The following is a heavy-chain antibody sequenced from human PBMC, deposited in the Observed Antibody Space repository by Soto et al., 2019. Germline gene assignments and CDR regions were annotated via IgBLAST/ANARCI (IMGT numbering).Heavy chain of an antibody. CDR1: GFTFSSYA. CDR2: ISGSGGST. J-gene: IGHJ3*01. D-gene: IGHD3-10*01. Sequence: EVQLLESGGGLVQPGGSLRLSCAASGFTFSSYAMSWVRQAPGKGLEWVSAISGSGGSTYYADSVKGRFTISRDNSKHSLYLVMNSLGAEDTGVYYCARFGEANAFDLWGQGTMVTVSS. V-gene: IGHV3-23*01. CDR3: ARFGEANAFDL.